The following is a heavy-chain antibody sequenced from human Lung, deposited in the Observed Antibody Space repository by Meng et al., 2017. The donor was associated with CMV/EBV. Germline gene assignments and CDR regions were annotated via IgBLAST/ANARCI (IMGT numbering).Heavy chain of an antibody. Sequence: ASVKVSCKASGYTFADYFIHWVRQAPGQGLEWMGRINPRGGGPNYVQKYQDRVTLTMDTSITTAYLEMSGLTSDDTAVYYCASIAAAGDTPFDYWGQGTLVTVSS. CDR3: ASIAAAGDTPFDY. CDR2: INPRGGGP. D-gene: IGHD6-13*01. J-gene: IGHJ4*02. CDR1: GYTFADYF. V-gene: IGHV1-2*02.